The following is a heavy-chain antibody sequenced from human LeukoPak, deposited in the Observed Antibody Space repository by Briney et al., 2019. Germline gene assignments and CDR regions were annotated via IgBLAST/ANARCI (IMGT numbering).Heavy chain of an antibody. V-gene: IGHV3-7*01. J-gene: IGHJ6*03. Sequence: GGSLRLSCAASGFTFSSYWMSWVRQAPGKGLGWVANIKQDGSEKYYVDSVKGRFTISRDNAKNSLYLQMNSLRAEDTAVYYCARDESITIFGVAFCYYMDVWGKGTTVTVSS. CDR2: IKQDGSEK. CDR1: GFTFSSYW. D-gene: IGHD3-3*01. CDR3: ARDESITIFGVAFCYYMDV.